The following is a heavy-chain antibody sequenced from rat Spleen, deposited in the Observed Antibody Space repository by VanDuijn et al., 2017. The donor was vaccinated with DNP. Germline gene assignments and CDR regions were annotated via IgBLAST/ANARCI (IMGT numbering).Heavy chain of an antibody. CDR3: AKDRLMGITGVMDA. CDR2: ISTGGGNT. J-gene: IGHJ4*01. Sequence: EVQLVESGGGLVQPGRSLKLSCAASGFTYSNYVMAWVRQAPTKGLEWVASISTGGGNTYYRDSVKGRFTISRDNAKNTLYLQMDSLRSEDTATYYWAKDRLMGITGVMDAWGQGASVTVSS. V-gene: IGHV5S13*01. CDR1: GFTYSNYV. D-gene: IGHD1-9*01.